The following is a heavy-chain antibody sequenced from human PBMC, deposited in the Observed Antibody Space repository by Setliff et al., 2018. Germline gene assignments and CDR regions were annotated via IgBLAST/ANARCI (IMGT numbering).Heavy chain of an antibody. J-gene: IGHJ4*02. V-gene: IGHV1-18*01. CDR1: GYIFSSYG. D-gene: IGHD2-15*01. CDR2: ISA. Sequence: ASVKVSCKASGYIFSSYGINWVRQAPGQGLEWMGWISAYARKFQGRVIMTTDTSTNTAYMEPRSLRSDDTAIYYCARGPPEFVVAPAEGKFDYWGQGTLVTVSS. CDR3: ARGPPEFVVAPAEGKFDY.